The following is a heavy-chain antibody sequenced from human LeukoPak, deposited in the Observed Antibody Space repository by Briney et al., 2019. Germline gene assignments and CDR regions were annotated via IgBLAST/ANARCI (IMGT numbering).Heavy chain of an antibody. Sequence: SETLSLTCAVYGRSFSGYYWSWIRQPPGKGLEWIGEINHSGSTNYNPSLKSRVTISVDTSKNQFSLKLSSVTAADTAVYYCARVVRQLVYYFDYWGQGTLVTVSS. CDR3: ARVVRQLVYYFDY. V-gene: IGHV4-34*01. J-gene: IGHJ4*02. D-gene: IGHD6-13*01. CDR1: GRSFSGYY. CDR2: INHSGST.